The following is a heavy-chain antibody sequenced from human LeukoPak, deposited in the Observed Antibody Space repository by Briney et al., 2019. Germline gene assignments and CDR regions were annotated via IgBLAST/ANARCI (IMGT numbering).Heavy chain of an antibody. V-gene: IGHV1-46*01. D-gene: IGHD3-10*01. CDR1: GYTFTSYF. J-gene: IGHJ4*02. CDR2: INPSGDST. CDR3: ARSEGYYGSGSYSDY. Sequence: ASVKVSCKASGYTFTSYFVHWVRQAPGQGLEWMGIINPSGDSTSYAQKFQGRVTMTRDTSTSTVYMELSRLRSEDTAVYYCARSEGYYGSGSYSDYWGQGTLVTVSS.